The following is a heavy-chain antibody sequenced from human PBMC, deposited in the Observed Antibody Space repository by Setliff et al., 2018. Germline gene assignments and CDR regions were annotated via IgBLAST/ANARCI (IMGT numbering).Heavy chain of an antibody. Sequence: ASVKVSCKASGYTSTTNALHWLRQAPGQRLEWMGWITAGKGDTKYSQRFQGRVTFTRETSANTAYMELSSLTSEDTALYYCAGSVGGSPNYYGLNGWGQGTTVTVS. CDR3: AGSVGGSPNYYGLNG. CDR1: GYTSTTNA. CDR2: ITAGKGDT. D-gene: IGHD1-26*01. V-gene: IGHV1-3*01. J-gene: IGHJ6*02.